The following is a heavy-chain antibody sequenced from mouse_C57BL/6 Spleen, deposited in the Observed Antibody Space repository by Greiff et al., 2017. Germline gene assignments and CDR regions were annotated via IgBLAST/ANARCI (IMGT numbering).Heavy chain of an antibody. CDR2: IYPGSGST. CDR3: AHYYGSSYGYFDV. CDR1: GYTFTSYW. Sequence: QVQLKQSGAELVKPGASVKMSCKASGYTFTSYWITWVKQRPGQGLEWIGDIYPGSGSTNYNEKFKSKATLTVDTSSSTAYMQLSSLTSEDSAVYYCAHYYGSSYGYFDVWGAGTTVTVSS. V-gene: IGHV1-55*01. J-gene: IGHJ1*01. D-gene: IGHD1-1*01.